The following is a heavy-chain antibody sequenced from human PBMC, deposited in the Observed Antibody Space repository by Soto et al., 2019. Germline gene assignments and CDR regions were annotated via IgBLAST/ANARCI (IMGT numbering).Heavy chain of an antibody. CDR2: VYYSGST. J-gene: IGHJ4*02. CDR3: ARLTRGQLRIDY. D-gene: IGHD2-2*01. CDR1: GGSITTHY. Sequence: SETLSLTCTVSGGSITTHYWSWIRQPPGKGLEWIGYVYYSGSTNYNPSLKSRVTISVDTSKNQFSLKLSSVTAADTAVYYCARLTRGQLRIDYWGQGTLVTDSS. V-gene: IGHV4-59*11.